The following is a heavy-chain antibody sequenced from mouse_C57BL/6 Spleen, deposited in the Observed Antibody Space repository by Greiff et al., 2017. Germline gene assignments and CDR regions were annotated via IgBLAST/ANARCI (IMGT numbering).Heavy chain of an antibody. CDR2: IYPGDGDT. CDR1: GYAFSSYW. V-gene: IGHV1-80*01. CDR3: ASYGSSYWYFDV. D-gene: IGHD1-1*01. J-gene: IGHJ1*03. Sequence: VQLQQSGAELVKPGASVKISCKASGYAFSSYWMNWVKQRPGKGLEWIGQIYPGDGDTNYNGKFKGKATLTADKSSSTAYMQLSSLTSEDSAVYFCASYGSSYWYFDVWGTGTTVTVSS.